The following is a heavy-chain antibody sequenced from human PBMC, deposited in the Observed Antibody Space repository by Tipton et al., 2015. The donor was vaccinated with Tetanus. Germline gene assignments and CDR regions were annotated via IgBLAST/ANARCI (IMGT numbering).Heavy chain of an antibody. Sequence: TLSLTCTVSGVSIRSGDYSWNWIRHPPGKGREWLAYVSFSGRTNSNYSLKSRITISQDTSKNQLSLRLTSVTAADTAVYYCARANNEFPTKGPLYSWGPGCLVIASS. CDR1: GVSIRSGDYS. D-gene: IGHD1-1*01. CDR3: ARANNEFPTKGPLYS. J-gene: IGHJ4*02. CDR2: VSFSGRT. V-gene: IGHV4-61*08.